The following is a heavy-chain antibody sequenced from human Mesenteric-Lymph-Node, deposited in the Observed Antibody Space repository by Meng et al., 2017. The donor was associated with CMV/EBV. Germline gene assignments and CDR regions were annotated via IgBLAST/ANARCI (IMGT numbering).Heavy chain of an antibody. J-gene: IGHJ4*02. Sequence: LTSYTLNWVRRAPEQGLEWMGWVNTNTGNATFAQGFTGRFVFSLDTSVRTAYLQISSLKAEDTAVYYCARERDKYYDILTGYYQFDYWGQGNLVTVSS. CDR3: ARERDKYYDILTGYYQFDY. D-gene: IGHD3-9*01. V-gene: IGHV7-4-1*02. CDR2: VNTNTGNA. CDR1: LTSYT.